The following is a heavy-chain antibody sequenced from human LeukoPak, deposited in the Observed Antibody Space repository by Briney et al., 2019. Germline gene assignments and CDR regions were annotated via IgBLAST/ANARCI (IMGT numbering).Heavy chain of an antibody. V-gene: IGHV3-21*01. Sequence: PGGSLRLSCAASGFSFSDYSLSWVRQAPGKGLEWVSFISSRGTHMYYLDSVKGRFTISRDNAKASLDLQLNSLRAEDTAVYFCARGEGGYCSSTSCYDFDYWGQGTLVTVSS. CDR3: ARGEGGYCSSTSCYDFDY. D-gene: IGHD2-2*01. CDR2: ISSRGTHM. J-gene: IGHJ4*02. CDR1: GFSFSDYS.